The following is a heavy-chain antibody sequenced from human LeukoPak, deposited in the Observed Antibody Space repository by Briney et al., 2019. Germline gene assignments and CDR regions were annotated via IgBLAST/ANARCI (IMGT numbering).Heavy chain of an antibody. V-gene: IGHV3-30*01. D-gene: IGHD5-12*01. J-gene: IGHJ4*02. CDR3: ARDLEGYSGYDSVY. Sequence: GGSRRLSCAASGFTFSSYAMDWVRQAPGKWLEWVAVISYDGSNKYYADSVKGRFTISRDNSKNTLYLQMNSLRAEDTAVYYCARDLEGYSGYDSVYWGQGTLVTVSS. CDR2: ISYDGSNK. CDR1: GFTFSSYA.